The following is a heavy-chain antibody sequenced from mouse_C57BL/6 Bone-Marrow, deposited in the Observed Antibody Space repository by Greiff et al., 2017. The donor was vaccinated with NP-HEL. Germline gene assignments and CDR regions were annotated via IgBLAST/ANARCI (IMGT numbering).Heavy chain of an antibody. CDR1: GFNIKDDY. CDR3: TTEIYPAGFAY. D-gene: IGHD2-1*01. Sequence: VQLQQSGAELVRPGASVKLSCTASGFNIKDDYMHWVKQRPEQGLEWIGWIDPENGDTEYASKFQGKATIPADTASNTAYLQRSSLTSEDTAVYYCTTEIYPAGFAYWGQGTLVTVSA. V-gene: IGHV14-4*01. J-gene: IGHJ3*01. CDR2: IDPENGDT.